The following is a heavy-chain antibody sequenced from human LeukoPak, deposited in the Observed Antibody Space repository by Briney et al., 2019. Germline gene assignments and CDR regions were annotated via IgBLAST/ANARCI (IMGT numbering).Heavy chain of an antibody. V-gene: IGHV3-21*01. CDR1: KFSFSGNS. CDR3: ARGPGSSSWYLTLEGGYYFDY. J-gene: IGHJ4*02. D-gene: IGHD6-13*01. Sequence: GGSLRLSCAASKFSFSGNSMSWGRPAPRKGLEWVSSISSIRNYIYYADSVKGRLTGSRDNAKNSLYLQLNRLRAEDTAMYYCARGPGSSSWYLTLEGGYYFDYWGQGTLVTVSS. CDR2: ISSIRNYI.